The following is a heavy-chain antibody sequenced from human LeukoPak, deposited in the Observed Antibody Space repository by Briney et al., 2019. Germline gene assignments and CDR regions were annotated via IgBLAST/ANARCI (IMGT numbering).Heavy chain of an antibody. CDR1: GGSISSSSYY. CDR3: ASSYYDSSGYYSYWYFDL. J-gene: IGHJ2*01. V-gene: IGHV4-39*07. D-gene: IGHD3-22*01. CDR2: IYYSGST. Sequence: SETLSLTCTVSGGSISSSSYYWGWIRQPPGKGLEWIGSIYYSGSTYYNPSLKSRVTISVDTSKNQFSLKLSSVTAADTAVYYCASSYYDSSGYYSYWYFDLWGRGTLVTVSS.